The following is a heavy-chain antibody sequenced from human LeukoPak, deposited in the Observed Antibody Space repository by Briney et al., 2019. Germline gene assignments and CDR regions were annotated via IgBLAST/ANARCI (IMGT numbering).Heavy chain of an antibody. Sequence: SETLSLTCTVSGGSISSYYWSWIRQPPGKGLEWIGYIYYSGSTNYNPSLKSRVTISVDTSKNQFSLKLSSVTAADTAVYYCARTPRSSGYYGGLFDYWGQGTLVTVSS. CDR3: ARTPRSSGYYGGLFDY. V-gene: IGHV4-59*01. CDR2: IYYSGST. J-gene: IGHJ4*02. CDR1: GGSISSYY. D-gene: IGHD3-22*01.